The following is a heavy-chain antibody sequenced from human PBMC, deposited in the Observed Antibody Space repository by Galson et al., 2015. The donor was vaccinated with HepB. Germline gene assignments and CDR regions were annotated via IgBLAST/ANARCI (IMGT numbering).Heavy chain of an antibody. CDR3: AKVGTPGYYYYYNMDV. J-gene: IGHJ6*03. D-gene: IGHD1-14*01. Sequence: SLRLSCAASGFTFSSYAMSWVRQAPGKGPEWVSAISGSGGSTYYADSVKGRFTISRDNSKNTLFLQMNSLRAEDTALYYCAKVGTPGYYYYYNMDVWGKGTTVTVSS. V-gene: IGHV3-23*01. CDR1: GFTFSSYA. CDR2: ISGSGGST.